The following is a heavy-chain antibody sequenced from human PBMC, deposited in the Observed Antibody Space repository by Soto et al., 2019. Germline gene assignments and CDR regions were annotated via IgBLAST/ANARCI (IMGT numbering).Heavy chain of an antibody. J-gene: IGHJ4*02. D-gene: IGHD3-9*01. V-gene: IGHV3-23*01. CDR3: AKVRQRFLAILTGATSFDS. Sequence: EVHLLGSGGDLVKPGGSLRLSCEVSGFTFNNFAMSWVRQSPGKGLEWVSTISSDGDLRHYSESVKGRFTISRDNSKSSLFLQRNTLRPEDTALYFCAKVRQRFLAILTGATSFDSWGQGTLVTVSS. CDR2: ISSDGDLR. CDR1: GFTFNNFA.